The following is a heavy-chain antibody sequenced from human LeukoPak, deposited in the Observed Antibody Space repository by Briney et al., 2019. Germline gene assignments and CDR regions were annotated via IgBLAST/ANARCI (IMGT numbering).Heavy chain of an antibody. J-gene: IGHJ4*02. CDR1: GFTFSSYW. CDR3: ARDRDWGTDY. D-gene: IGHD7-27*01. CDR2: IKEDGSDK. Sequence: GGSLRLSCVASGFTFSSYWMSWVRQAPGKGVEWLANIKEDGSDKYYVDSVKGRFTISRDNAKNSLYLQMNSLRAEDTAIYYCARDRDWGTDYWGQGTLVTVSS. V-gene: IGHV3-7*05.